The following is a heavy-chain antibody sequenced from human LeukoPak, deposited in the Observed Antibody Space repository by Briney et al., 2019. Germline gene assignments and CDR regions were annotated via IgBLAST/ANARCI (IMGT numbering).Heavy chain of an antibody. J-gene: IGHJ6*02. D-gene: IGHD5-24*01. CDR3: AKGMATGKQYYSYYYGMDV. V-gene: IGHV3-23*01. CDR1: GFTFSSYA. Sequence: GGSLRLSCAASGFTFSSYAMSWVRQAPGKGLEWVSAISGSGGSTYYADSVKGRFTISRDNSKNTLYLQMTSLRAEDTAVYYCAKGMATGKQYYSYYYGMDVWGQGTTVTVSS. CDR2: ISGSGGST.